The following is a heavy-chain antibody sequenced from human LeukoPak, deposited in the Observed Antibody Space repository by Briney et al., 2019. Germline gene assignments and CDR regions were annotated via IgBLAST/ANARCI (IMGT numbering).Heavy chain of an antibody. CDR1: GFTFTSYG. D-gene: IGHD4-17*01. J-gene: IGHJ6*03. CDR3: AKTTVTSEDYYYYYMDV. V-gene: IGHV1-18*01. CDR2: IITYNGNT. Sequence: GASVKVSCKASGFTFTSYGITWVRQAPGQGLEWMGWIITYNGNTHYAQKLQGRVTLTTDISTNTAYMELRGLRSDDTAVYYCAKTTVTSEDYYYYYMDVWGKGTTVTVSS.